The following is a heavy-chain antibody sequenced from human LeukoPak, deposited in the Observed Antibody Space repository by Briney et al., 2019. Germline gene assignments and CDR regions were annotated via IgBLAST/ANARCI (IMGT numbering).Heavy chain of an antibody. CDR1: GYTFTSYD. Sequence: ASVKVSCKASGYTFTSYDINWVRQATGQGLEWMGWISAYNGNTNYAQKLQGRVTMTTDTSTSTAYMELRSLRSDDTAVYYCARSALIMITFGGVTPIDYWGQGTLVTVSS. J-gene: IGHJ4*02. V-gene: IGHV1-18*01. CDR2: ISAYNGNT. D-gene: IGHD3-16*01. CDR3: ARSALIMITFGGVTPIDY.